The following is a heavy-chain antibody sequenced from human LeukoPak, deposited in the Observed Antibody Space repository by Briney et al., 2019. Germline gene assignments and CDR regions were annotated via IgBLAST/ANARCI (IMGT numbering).Heavy chain of an antibody. CDR3: ARDRSTVTPDAFDI. Sequence: SETLSLTCTVSGGSISSGGYYWSWIRQHPGKGLEWIGYIYYSGSTYYNPSLKSRVTMSVDTSKNQFSLKLSSVTAADTAVYYCARDRSTVTPDAFDIWGQGTMVTVSS. V-gene: IGHV4-31*03. CDR1: GGSISSGGYY. J-gene: IGHJ3*02. CDR2: IYYSGST. D-gene: IGHD4-11*01.